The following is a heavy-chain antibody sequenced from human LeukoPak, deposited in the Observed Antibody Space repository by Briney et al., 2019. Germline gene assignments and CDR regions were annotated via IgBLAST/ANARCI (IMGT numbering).Heavy chain of an antibody. J-gene: IGHJ4*02. CDR1: GYSFTSYW. CDR2: IYPGDSDT. D-gene: IGHD3-16*02. CDR3: ARHVSVWGSYRDY. Sequence: GESLKISCKGSGYSFTSYWIGWVRQMPGKGLKWMGIIYPGDSDTRYSPSFQGQVTISADKSISTAYLQWSSLKASDTAMYYCARHVSVWGSYRDYWGQGTLVTVSS. V-gene: IGHV5-51*01.